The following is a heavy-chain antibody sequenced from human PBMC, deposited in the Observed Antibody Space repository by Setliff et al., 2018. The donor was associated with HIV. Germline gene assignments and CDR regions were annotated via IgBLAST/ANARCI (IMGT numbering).Heavy chain of an antibody. CDR2: IKKDGREK. CDR3: ASMWKVGA. Sequence: GGSLRLSCGASGFIFSDSWMDWVRQAPGKGLEWVATIKKDGREKYYVDSVKGRFTISRDNARTSLYLEMSSLRVEDTAVYFCASMWKVGAWGREPWSPSPQ. CDR1: GFIFSDSW. V-gene: IGHV3-7*03. J-gene: IGHJ5*02. D-gene: IGHD1-26*01.